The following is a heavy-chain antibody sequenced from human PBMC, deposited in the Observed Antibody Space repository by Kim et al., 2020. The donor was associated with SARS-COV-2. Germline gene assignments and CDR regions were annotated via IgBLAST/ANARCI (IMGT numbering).Heavy chain of an antibody. CDR2: INHSGMT. J-gene: IGHJ4*02. V-gene: IGHV4-34*01. CDR3: ARRLSNTSGWGSHYCDL. D-gene: IGHD3-10*01. CDR1: GGSFSGYY. Sequence: SETLSLTCAVYGGSFSGYYWSWIRQPPGKGLEWIGEINHSGMTNYNPSLKRRVTISVDTSKNQFSLKLTSVTAADTAVYYCARRLSNTSGWGSHYCDLWGQGIMVTVAS.